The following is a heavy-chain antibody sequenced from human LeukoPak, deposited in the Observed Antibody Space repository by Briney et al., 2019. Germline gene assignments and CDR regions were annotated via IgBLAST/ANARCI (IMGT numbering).Heavy chain of an antibody. D-gene: IGHD3-16*01. V-gene: IGHV4-59*01. Sequence: AGTLSLTCAVSGGSIFSSNWWSWGRQPPGKGLDCIGYIYYTGSPDYNHSLKGRVTISVDTSKNTLSLQLSTVTAADTAVYSFAAGSLRGEFDSWGQGTLVTVSS. CDR2: IYYTGSP. CDR3: AAGSLRGEFDS. CDR1: GGSIFSSNW. J-gene: IGHJ5*01.